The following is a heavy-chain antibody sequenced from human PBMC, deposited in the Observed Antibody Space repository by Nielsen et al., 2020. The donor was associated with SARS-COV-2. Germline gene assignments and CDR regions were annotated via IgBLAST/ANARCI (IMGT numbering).Heavy chain of an antibody. V-gene: IGHV1-69*05. D-gene: IGHD6-13*01. Sequence: SVKVSCKASGGTFSSYAISWVRQAPGQGLEWMGGIIPIFGTANYAQKFQGRVTMTTDTSTSTAYMELRSLRSDDTAVYYCARDDSSSWYESYYFDYWGQGTLVTVSS. CDR1: GGTFSSYA. CDR3: ARDDSSSWYESYYFDY. J-gene: IGHJ4*02. CDR2: IIPIFGTA.